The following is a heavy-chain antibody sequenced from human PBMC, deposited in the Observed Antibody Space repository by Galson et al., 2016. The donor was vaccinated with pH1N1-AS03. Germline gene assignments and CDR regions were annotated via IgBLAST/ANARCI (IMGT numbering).Heavy chain of an antibody. CDR3: ARACYGEVADWFDP. CDR2: IYWNDDI. Sequence: PALVKPTQTLTLTCTFSGFSLSTSGVGVGWIRQATGKALEWLAIIYWNDDIRYSPSLRNRPTITQDTSKSQVVLTMNNMDPVDTATYFCARACYGEVADWFDPWRQGTLVTVSS. V-gene: IGHV2-5*01. CDR1: GFSLSTSGVG. D-gene: IGHD4-17*01. J-gene: IGHJ5*02.